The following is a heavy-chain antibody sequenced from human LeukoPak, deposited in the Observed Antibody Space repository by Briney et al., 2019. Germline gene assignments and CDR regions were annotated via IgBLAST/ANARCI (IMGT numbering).Heavy chain of an antibody. Sequence: RPSETLSLTCSVSGVSISGFYWIWIRQSPGRGLEWIASIFYREGFSYGGTTFYNPSLESRVTISIDTSKNAFSLKLTSVTAADTAVYYCARQISDNKDYWGQGTLVTVSS. V-gene: IGHV4-59*04. J-gene: IGHJ4*02. CDR3: ARQISDNKDY. D-gene: IGHD1-1*01. CDR2: IFYREGFSYGGTT. CDR1: GVSISGFY.